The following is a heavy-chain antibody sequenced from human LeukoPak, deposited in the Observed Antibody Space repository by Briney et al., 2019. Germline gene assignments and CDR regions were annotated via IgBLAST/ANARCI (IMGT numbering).Heavy chain of an antibody. D-gene: IGHD5-18*01. CDR3: AKDLWGDTAMVLNY. V-gene: IGHV3-7*01. CDR1: GFTFSSYW. J-gene: IGHJ4*02. CDR2: IKQDGSEK. Sequence: PGGSLRLSCAASGFTFSSYWMSWVRQAPGKGLEWVANIKQDGSEKYYVDSVKGRFTISRDNAKNSLYLQMNSLRAEDTAVYYCAKDLWGDTAMVLNYWGQGTLVTVSS.